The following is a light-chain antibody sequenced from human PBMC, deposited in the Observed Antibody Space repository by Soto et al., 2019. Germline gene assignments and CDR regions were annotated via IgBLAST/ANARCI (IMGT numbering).Light chain of an antibody. J-gene: IGLJ3*02. V-gene: IGLV3-27*01. CDR2: KDS. CDR3: YSAADNNLV. Sequence: SYELTQPSSVSVSPGQTARITCSGDVLAKNYARWFQQKPGQAPVLMICKDSERPSGIPERFSGSSSGTTVTLTISGAQVEDEADYYCYSAADNNLVFGGGTKVTVL. CDR1: VLAKNY.